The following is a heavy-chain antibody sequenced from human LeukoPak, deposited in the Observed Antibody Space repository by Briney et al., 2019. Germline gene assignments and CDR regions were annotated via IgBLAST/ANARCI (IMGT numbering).Heavy chain of an antibody. CDR3: ARLNGSGTGILDY. V-gene: IGHV3-7*01. J-gene: IGHJ4*02. CDR2: IKQDGSEN. D-gene: IGHD3-10*01. CDR1: GFTFSSYW. Sequence: GGSLRLSCAASGFTFSSYWMSWVRQAPGKGLEWVANIKQDGSENYYVDSVKGRFTISRDNAKNSLYLQMNSLRAEDTAVYYCARLNGSGTGILDYWGQGTLVTVSS.